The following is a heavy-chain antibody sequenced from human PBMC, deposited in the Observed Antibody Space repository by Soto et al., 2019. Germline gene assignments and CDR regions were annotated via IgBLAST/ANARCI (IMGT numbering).Heavy chain of an antibody. CDR1: GGTFSSFA. V-gene: IGHV1-69*12. CDR3: ARDRVMRGNAYYYGMDV. Sequence: QFLLVQSGAEVKKPGSSVRVSCKTSGGTFSSFAISWVRLAPGQGLEWMGVIVPMYAAPTYAQKFQGRVSITADESTRTAYMELSRLRSDDTAVYYCARDRVMRGNAYYYGMDVWGQGTTVTVSS. D-gene: IGHD2-21*01. J-gene: IGHJ6*02. CDR2: IVPMYAAP.